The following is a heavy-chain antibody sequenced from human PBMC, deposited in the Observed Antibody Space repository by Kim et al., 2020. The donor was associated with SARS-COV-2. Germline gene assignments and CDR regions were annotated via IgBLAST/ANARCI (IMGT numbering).Heavy chain of an antibody. CDR1: GGSFSGYY. J-gene: IGHJ3*02. Sequence: SQTLSLTCAVYGGSFSGYYWSWIRQPPGNGLEWIGEINHSGSTNYNPSLKSRVTISVDTSKNQFSLKLSSVTAADTAVYYCARAARQLAPRGAFDIWGQGTMVTVSS. V-gene: IGHV4-34*01. CDR3: ARAARQLAPRGAFDI. D-gene: IGHD6-13*01. CDR2: INHSGST.